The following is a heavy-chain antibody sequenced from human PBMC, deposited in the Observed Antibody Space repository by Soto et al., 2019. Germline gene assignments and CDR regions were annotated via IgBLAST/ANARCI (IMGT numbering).Heavy chain of an antibody. CDR3: ARALPDYIVVVTATFDY. Sequence: SETLSLTCTVSGGSISSGGYYWSWIRQHPGKGLEWIGYIYYSGSTYYNPSLKSRVTISVDTSKNQFSLKLSSVTVADTAVYYCARALPDYIVVVTATFDYWGQGTLVTVSS. V-gene: IGHV4-31*03. J-gene: IGHJ4*02. CDR1: GGSISSGGYY. CDR2: IYYSGST. D-gene: IGHD2-21*02.